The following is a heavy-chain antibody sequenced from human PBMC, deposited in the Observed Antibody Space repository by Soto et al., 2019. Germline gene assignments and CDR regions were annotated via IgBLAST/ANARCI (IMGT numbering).Heavy chain of an antibody. D-gene: IGHD5-18*01. CDR3: ASDTALHAFDI. J-gene: IGHJ3*02. Sequence: QVQLVESGGGVVQPGRSLRLSCAASGFTFSSYAMHWVRQAPGKGLEWVAVISYDGSNKYYADSVKGRFTISRDNSKNTMYLQMNSLRAEDTAVYSCASDTALHAFDIWGQGTMVTVSS. V-gene: IGHV3-30-3*01. CDR2: ISYDGSNK. CDR1: GFTFSSYA.